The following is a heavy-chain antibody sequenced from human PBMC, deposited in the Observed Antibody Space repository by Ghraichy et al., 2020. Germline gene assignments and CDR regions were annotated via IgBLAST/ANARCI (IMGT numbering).Heavy chain of an antibody. Sequence: GGSLRLSCVASGFTFTSHAMTWVRQAPGKGLEWVSRFSASGATPYYGPSASGRFTISKDNSKNTVYLQLNSLRAEDTAIYFCAKGSTSAKDYYGMDVWGQGTTATV. V-gene: IGHV3-23*01. D-gene: IGHD2/OR15-2a*01. CDR3: AKGSTSAKDYYGMDV. CDR1: GFTFTSHA. J-gene: IGHJ6*02. CDR2: FSASGATP.